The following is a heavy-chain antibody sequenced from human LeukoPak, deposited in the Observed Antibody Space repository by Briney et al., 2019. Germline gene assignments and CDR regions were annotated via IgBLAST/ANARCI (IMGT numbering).Heavy chain of an antibody. J-gene: IGHJ4*02. V-gene: IGHV5-51*01. CDR2: IYPGDSDT. D-gene: IGHD3-9*01. CDR3: ARHYSRYDILTGYYPPMVDY. Sequence: GESLQISCKGSGSSFTSYWIGWVRQLPGKGLEWMGIIYPGDSDTRYSPSFQGQVTISADKSISTAYLQWSSLKASDTAMYYCARHYSRYDILTGYYPPMVDYWGQGTLVTVSS. CDR1: GSSFTSYW.